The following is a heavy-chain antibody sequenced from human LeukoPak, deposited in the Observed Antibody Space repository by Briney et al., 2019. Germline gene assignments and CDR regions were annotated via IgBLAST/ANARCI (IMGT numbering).Heavy chain of an antibody. V-gene: IGHV5-51*01. CDR2: IYPGDSHT. Sequence: GESLKISCKGSGYGFTNYWIGWVRQMPGKGLEWMGIIYPGDSHTRYSPSFQGQVTISADKSISTAYLQWSSLEASDTAMYYCARHHMNYYGSGSPFDPWGQGTLVTVSS. CDR1: GYGFTNYW. D-gene: IGHD3-10*01. J-gene: IGHJ5*02. CDR3: ARHHMNYYGSGSPFDP.